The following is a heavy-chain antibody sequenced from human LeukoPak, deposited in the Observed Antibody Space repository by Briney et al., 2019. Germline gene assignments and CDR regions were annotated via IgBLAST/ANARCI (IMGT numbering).Heavy chain of an antibody. CDR1: GFTFSSYE. D-gene: IGHD4-17*01. Sequence: GGSLRLSCAASGFTFSSYEMTWVRQAPGKGLEWVSYISSSGSTIYYADSVKGRFTISRDNSKNTLYLQMNSLRAEDTAVYYCAILTVTTAYWGQGTLVTVSS. V-gene: IGHV3-48*03. J-gene: IGHJ4*02. CDR2: ISSSGSTI. CDR3: AILTVTTAY.